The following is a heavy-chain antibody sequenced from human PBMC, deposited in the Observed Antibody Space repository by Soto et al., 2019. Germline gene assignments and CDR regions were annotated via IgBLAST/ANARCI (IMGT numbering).Heavy chain of an antibody. J-gene: IGHJ4*02. V-gene: IGHV4-31*03. CDR3: ARSGRPLTEFHS. Sequence: SSETLSLTCSVSGGSINSGDFYWNWFRQNPGKGLEWIGFIYYTGSTYCSPSLRSRCSMSLDTSENQFSLKLSSVTAADTAVYYCARSGRPLTEFHSWGQGILVTVS. CDR2: IYYTGST. CDR1: GGSINSGDFY. D-gene: IGHD6-25*01.